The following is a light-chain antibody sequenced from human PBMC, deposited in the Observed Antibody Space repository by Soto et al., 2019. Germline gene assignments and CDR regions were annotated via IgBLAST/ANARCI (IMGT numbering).Light chain of an antibody. Sequence: VLAQPASVSGSPGQSITISCTGASGYVGTYSLVSWYQQHPGKAPKVVIYEGHKRPSGVPDRFSGSTSVNTASLTISGLQTDDEADYYCCLYVGATTYVFGTGTKGTVL. CDR1: SGYVGTYSL. CDR3: CLYVGATTYV. V-gene: IGLV2-23*01. J-gene: IGLJ1*01. CDR2: EGH.